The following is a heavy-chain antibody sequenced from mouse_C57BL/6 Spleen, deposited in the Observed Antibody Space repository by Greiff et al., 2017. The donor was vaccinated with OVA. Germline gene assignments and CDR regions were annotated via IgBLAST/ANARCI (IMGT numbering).Heavy chain of an antibody. CDR3: ARYWDEGYFDY. CDR1: GYTFTNYW. V-gene: IGHV1-63*01. Sequence: QVQLQQSGAELVRPGTSVKMSCKASGYTFTNYWIGWAKQRPGHGLEWIGDIYPGGGYTNYNEKFKGKATLTADKSYSTAYMQFSSLTSEDSAIYYCARYWDEGYFDYWGQGTTLTVSS. J-gene: IGHJ2*01. D-gene: IGHD4-1*01. CDR2: IYPGGGYT.